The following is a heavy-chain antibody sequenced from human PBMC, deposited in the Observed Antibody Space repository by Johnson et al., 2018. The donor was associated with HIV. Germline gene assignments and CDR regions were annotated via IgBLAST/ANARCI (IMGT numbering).Heavy chain of an antibody. CDR3: ARRVNTMVRGAILDAFDI. CDR2: INWNGGST. J-gene: IGHJ3*02. V-gene: IGHV3-20*04. CDR1: GFTFEDYG. Sequence: MLLVESGGGVVRPGGSLRLSCAASGFTFEDYGMNWVRQAPGKGLEWVSGINWNGGSTGYADSVKGRFTISRDNAKNSLYLQMTRLRVEDTAVYYCARRVNTMVRGAILDAFDIWGQGTMVTVSS. D-gene: IGHD3-10*01.